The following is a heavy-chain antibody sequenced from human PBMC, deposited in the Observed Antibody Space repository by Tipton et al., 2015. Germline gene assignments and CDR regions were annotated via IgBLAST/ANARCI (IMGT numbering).Heavy chain of an antibody. V-gene: IGHV4-34*01. CDR2: INHSGRT. CDR3: ARTRGVQSSDWEVH. CDR1: GGSFNGYH. D-gene: IGHD2-21*02. J-gene: IGHJ4*02. Sequence: TLSLTCAVYGGSFNGYHWTWIRQFPGRGLEWIGEINHSGRTDYNPSLKSRVTISVDTSENRFSLRLTSVTAADTAMYYCARTRGVQSSDWEVHWGQGILVNVSS.